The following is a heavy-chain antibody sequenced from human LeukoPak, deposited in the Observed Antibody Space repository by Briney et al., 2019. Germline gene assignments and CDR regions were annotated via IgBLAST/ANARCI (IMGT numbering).Heavy chain of an antibody. CDR3: ARRRYYDGSGYLE. D-gene: IGHD3-22*01. V-gene: IGHV4-39*02. CDR1: GDSVSRSDSC. J-gene: IGHJ1*01. CDR2: IYYSGRT. Sequence: PSETLSLTCSVSGDSVSRSDSCWDWIRQPPGNGLEWIGTIYYSGRTYYSPSLKSRVTMSVDPSNNHFSLNLRSVTAADTAVYYCARRRYYDGSGYLEWGQGTLLSVSS.